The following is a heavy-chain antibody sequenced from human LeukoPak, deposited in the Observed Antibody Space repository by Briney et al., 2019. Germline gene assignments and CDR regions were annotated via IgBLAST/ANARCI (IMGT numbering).Heavy chain of an antibody. CDR3: ARGPEHYDFWSGHQPY. D-gene: IGHD3-3*01. CDR1: GYTFTSYY. Sequence: ASVKVSCKASGYTFTSYYMHWVRQAPGQGLEWMGIINPSGGSTSYAQKFQGRVTMTRDTSTSTVYMELSSLRSEDTAVYYCARGPEHYDFWSGHQPYWGQGTLVTVSS. V-gene: IGHV1-46*01. J-gene: IGHJ4*02. CDR2: INPSGGST.